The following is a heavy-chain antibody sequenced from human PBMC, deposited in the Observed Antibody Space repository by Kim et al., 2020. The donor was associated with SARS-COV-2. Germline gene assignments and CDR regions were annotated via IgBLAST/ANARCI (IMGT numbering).Heavy chain of an antibody. CDR2: IYYSGST. V-gene: IGHV4-59*08. D-gene: IGHD2-21*02. CDR1: GGSISSYY. CDR3: ARRGLGAYCGGDCYWEAF. J-gene: IGHJ3*01. Sequence: SETLSLTCTVSGGSISSYYWSWIRQPPGKGLEWIGYIYYSGSTNYNPSLKSRVTISVDTSKNQFSLKPSSVAAADTAVYYCARRGLGAYCGGDCYWEAF.